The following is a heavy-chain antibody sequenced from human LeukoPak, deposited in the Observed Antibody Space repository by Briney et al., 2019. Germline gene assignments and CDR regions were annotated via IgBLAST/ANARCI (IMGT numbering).Heavy chain of an antibody. D-gene: IGHD4-11*01. CDR3: AQTTGWPGFDY. V-gene: IGHV4-59*08. CDR1: GASTSTYY. CDR2: IYNGGST. Sequence: SETLSLTCIVSGASTSTYYWSWVRQPPGKGLEWIGYIYNGGSTNYNPSLKSRVTISVDTSKNQFSLRLTSLTATDTAIYYCAQTTGWPGFDYWGPGVLVTVSS. J-gene: IGHJ4*02.